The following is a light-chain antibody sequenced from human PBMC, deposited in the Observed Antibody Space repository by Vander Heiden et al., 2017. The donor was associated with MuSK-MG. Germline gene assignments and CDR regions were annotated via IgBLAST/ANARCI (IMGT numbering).Light chain of an antibody. CDR1: QSLLHSDGRTY. J-gene: IGKJ2*01. V-gene: IGKV2D-29*01. CDR2: AVS. CDR3: MRSIEFHT. Sequence: DIVMTQTPLSLSVTPGQQASLPCTSSQSLLHSDGRTYLYWYLQRPGQPPQLLIYAVSNRFSGVPERFSGSGSGTDFTLSISRVEAEDVGVYYCMRSIEFHTFGQGTNLEIK.